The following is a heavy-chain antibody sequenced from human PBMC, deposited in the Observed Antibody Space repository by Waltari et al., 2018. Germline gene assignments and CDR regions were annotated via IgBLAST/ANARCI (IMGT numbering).Heavy chain of an antibody. CDR1: GGSFSGHF. Sequence: HGELQQGGAGLLKPSETLSLTCTVHGGSFSGHFWTWIRQAPGKGLEWLGEIDHRGSTHYNPSFRSRVTISVDTSKNQFSLQLNSVTAADTALYYCARERSRDFDWLPNVLDVWGLGTLVTVSS. CDR2: IDHRGST. CDR3: ARERSRDFDWLPNVLDV. V-gene: IGHV4-34*02. D-gene: IGHD3-9*01. J-gene: IGHJ3*01.